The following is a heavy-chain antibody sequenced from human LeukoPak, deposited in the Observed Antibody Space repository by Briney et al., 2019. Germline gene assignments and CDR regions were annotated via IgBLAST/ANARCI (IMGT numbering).Heavy chain of an antibody. Sequence: GGSLRLSCAASGFTFSTYAMSWVRQARGKGLEWVSAISSNGGRTYYADSVKGRFTISRDNSKNTLYLQMGSLRAEDMAVYYCARLFSGYDSYDYWGQGTLVTVSS. CDR3: ARLFSGYDSYDY. CDR2: ISSNGGRT. V-gene: IGHV3-64*02. J-gene: IGHJ4*02. CDR1: GFTFSTYA. D-gene: IGHD5-12*01.